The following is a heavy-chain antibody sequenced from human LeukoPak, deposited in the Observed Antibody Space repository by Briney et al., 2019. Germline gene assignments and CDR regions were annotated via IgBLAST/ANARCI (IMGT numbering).Heavy chain of an antibody. CDR2: MNPDSGIT. CDR3: ASSHYSNYVWWFDP. CDR1: GYTFTSYD. V-gene: IGHV1-8*01. D-gene: IGHD4-11*01. J-gene: IGHJ5*02. Sequence: ASVKVSCKASGYTFTSYDINWVRKATGQGLEWLGWMNPDSGITGYAQKFKGRVTMTRNTSITTAYMELGGLRPEATAVYYGASSHYSNYVWWFDPWGRGTLVTVSS.